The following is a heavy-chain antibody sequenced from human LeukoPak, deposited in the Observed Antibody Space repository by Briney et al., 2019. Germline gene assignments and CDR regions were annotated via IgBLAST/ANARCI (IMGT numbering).Heavy chain of an antibody. CDR3: AREILGGFNPGAY. CDR1: LDSTTSNF. J-gene: IGHJ4*02. CDR2: IHRSGSP. Sequence: SETLSLTCTVSLDSTTSNFWSWVRQPPGKGLEWIGEIHRSGSPNYNPSLQSRVTISIDRSRNQIAPELSSVTAADTAVYYCAREILGGFNPGAYWGQGTLVTVPS. D-gene: IGHD1-14*01. V-gene: IGHV4-4*02.